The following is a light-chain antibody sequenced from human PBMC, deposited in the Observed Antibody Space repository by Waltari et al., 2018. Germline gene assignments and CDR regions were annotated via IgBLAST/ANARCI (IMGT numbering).Light chain of an antibody. J-gene: IGLJ2*01. V-gene: IGLV2-14*03. CDR1: RRDIGGYAF. CDR2: DVT. CDR3: SSFSGTATEVI. Sequence: QSALTQPASVSGSPGQSITIPCIGNRRDIGGYAFVSWYQQHPDKVPKLRIHDVTNRPSGISDRFSGSKSGNTAALTISGLQAEDEADYYCSSFSGTATEVIFGGGTRLTVL.